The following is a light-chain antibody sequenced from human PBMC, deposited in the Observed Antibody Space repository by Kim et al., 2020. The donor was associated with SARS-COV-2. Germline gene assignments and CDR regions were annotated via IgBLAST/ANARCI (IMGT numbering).Light chain of an antibody. Sequence: SYELTQPPSVSVSPGQTASITCSGDKLGDKYTCWYQQKPGQSPVLVIYQDSKRPSGIPERFSGSNSGNTATLTISGTQAMDGAGYYCQAWDSSTAVFGTGTKVTVL. J-gene: IGLJ1*01. CDR3: QAWDSSTAV. V-gene: IGLV3-1*01. CDR1: KLGDKY. CDR2: QDS.